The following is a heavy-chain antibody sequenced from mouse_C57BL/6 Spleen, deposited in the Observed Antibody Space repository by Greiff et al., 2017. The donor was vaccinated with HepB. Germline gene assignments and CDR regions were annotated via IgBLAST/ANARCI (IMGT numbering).Heavy chain of an antibody. D-gene: IGHD1-1*01. CDR1: GYTFTSYG. V-gene: IGHV1-81*01. Sequence: VKLMESGAELARPGASVKLSCKASGYTFTSYGISWVKQRTGQGLEWIGEIYPRSGNTYYKEKFKGKATLTADKSSSTAYMELRSLTSEDSAVYFCADGSSYGFAYWGQGTLVTVSA. CDR3: ADGSSYGFAY. CDR2: IYPRSGNT. J-gene: IGHJ3*01.